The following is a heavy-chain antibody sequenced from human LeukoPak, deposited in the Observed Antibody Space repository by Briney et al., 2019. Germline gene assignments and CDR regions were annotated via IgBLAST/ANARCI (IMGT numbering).Heavy chain of an antibody. J-gene: IGHJ5*02. CDR2: MNPNSGNT. CDR1: GYTFTSYD. D-gene: IGHD3-10*01. Sequence: ASVRVSCKASGYTFTSYDINWVRQATGQGLEWMGWMNPNSGNTGYAQKFQGRVTMTRNTSISTAYMELSSLRSEDTAVYYCARENYYGSGSYYIPYNWFDPWGQGTLVTVSP. V-gene: IGHV1-8*01. CDR3: ARENYYGSGSYYIPYNWFDP.